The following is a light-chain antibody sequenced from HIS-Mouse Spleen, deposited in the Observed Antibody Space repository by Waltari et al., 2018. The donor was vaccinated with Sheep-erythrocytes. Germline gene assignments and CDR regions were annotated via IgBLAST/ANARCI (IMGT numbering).Light chain of an antibody. Sequence: QSALTQPRSVSGSPGQSVTISCTGTSSDVGGYNYVSWYQQHPGKAPKLMIYDVIKRPSGVPDRVSGSKSGNTASLTISGLQAEDEADYYCCSYAGGYNHVFATGTKVTVL. CDR3: CSYAGGYNHV. V-gene: IGLV2-11*01. J-gene: IGLJ1*01. CDR1: SSDVGGYNY. CDR2: DVI.